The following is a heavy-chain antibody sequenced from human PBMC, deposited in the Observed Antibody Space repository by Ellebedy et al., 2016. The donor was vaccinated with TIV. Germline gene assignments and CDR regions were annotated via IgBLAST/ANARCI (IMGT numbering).Heavy chain of an antibody. CDR2: INVGNGNT. V-gene: IGHV1-3*01. Sequence: ASVKVSCKASGYTFINYGISWVLQAPGQGLEWMGRINVGNGNTKYSQKFQGRVTITRDTFASTAYMEVSSLRSEDTAVYYCARKNHYNYGMDIWGQGTTVTVSS. CDR3: ARKNHYNYGMDI. J-gene: IGHJ6*02. D-gene: IGHD2-2*02. CDR1: GYTFINYG.